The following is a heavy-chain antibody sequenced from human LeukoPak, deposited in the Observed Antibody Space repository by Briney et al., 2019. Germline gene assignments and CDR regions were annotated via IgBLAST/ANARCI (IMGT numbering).Heavy chain of an antibody. Sequence: PSETLSLTCTVSGASISNTSSYWGWIRQAPGKGLEWIGNIYYTGSTFYNPSLKSRVTLSLDKSKNQFSLKLNSVTAADTAVYYCAAYSTRHRWFDPWGQGSLVTVSS. D-gene: IGHD2-15*01. CDR2: IYYTGST. CDR3: AAYSTRHRWFDP. V-gene: IGHV4-39*07. CDR1: GASISNTSSY. J-gene: IGHJ5*02.